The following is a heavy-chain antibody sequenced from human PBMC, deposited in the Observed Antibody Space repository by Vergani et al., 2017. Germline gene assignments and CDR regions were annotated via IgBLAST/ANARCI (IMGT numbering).Heavy chain of an antibody. V-gene: IGHV5-51*01. CDR1: GYRFTSYW. D-gene: IGHD2-2*01. CDR2: IYPGNSDT. Sequence: EVQLVQSGAEVKKPGESLKISCKGSGYRFTSYWIGWVRQMPGKGLEWMGIIYPGNSDTRYSPSFQGQVTISADKSISTAYLQWSSLKASDTAVYYCARSQIDIVVVPAASSKRYGMDVWGQGTTVTVSS. J-gene: IGHJ6*02. CDR3: ARSQIDIVVVPAASSKRYGMDV.